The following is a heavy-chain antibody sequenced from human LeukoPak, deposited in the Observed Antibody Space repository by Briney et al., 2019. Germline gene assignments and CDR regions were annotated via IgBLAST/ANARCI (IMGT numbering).Heavy chain of an antibody. Sequence: PSETLSLTCTVSGGSISSYYWSWIRQPPGKGLEWIGYIYYSGSTNYNPSLKSRVTISVDTSKNQFSLKLSSVTAADTAVYYCAREDKGYDYVWGTYRYSGYYYYMDVWGKGTTVTISS. V-gene: IGHV4-59*01. CDR1: GGSISSYY. CDR3: AREDKGYDYVWGTYRYSGYYYYMDV. J-gene: IGHJ6*03. D-gene: IGHD3-16*02. CDR2: IYYSGST.